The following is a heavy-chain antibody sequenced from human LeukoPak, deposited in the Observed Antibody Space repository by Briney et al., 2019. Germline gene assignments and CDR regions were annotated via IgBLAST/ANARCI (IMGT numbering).Heavy chain of an antibody. J-gene: IGHJ4*02. CDR3: ARAPSSSNLLVFDY. CDR1: GFTFSTYE. Sequence: GWSLRLSCAASGFTFSTYEMNWVRQAPGKGLEWVSYISSSGSTIYYADSVKGRFTISRDNAKNLLYLQMNSLRAEDTAVYYCARAPSSSNLLVFDYWGQGTLVTVSS. D-gene: IGHD6-13*01. V-gene: IGHV3-48*03. CDR2: ISSSGSTI.